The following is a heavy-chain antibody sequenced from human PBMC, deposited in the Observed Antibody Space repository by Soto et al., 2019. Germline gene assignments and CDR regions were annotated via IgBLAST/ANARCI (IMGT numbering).Heavy chain of an antibody. CDR2: IYWDDDK. J-gene: IGHJ5*02. V-gene: IGHV2-5*02. CDR3: AHRPHAWFDP. Sequence: QITLKESGPTLVKPTQTLTLTCTFSGFSLSTSGVGVGWNRQPPGKALEWLALIYWDDDKRYSPSLKSRLTIXXDTPKNQVALTMTNMDPVDTAPYYCAHRPHAWFDPWGQGTLVTVSS. CDR1: GFSLSTSGVG.